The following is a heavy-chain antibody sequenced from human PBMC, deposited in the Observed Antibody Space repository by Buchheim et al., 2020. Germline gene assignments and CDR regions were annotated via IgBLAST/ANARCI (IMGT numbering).Heavy chain of an antibody. Sequence: EVYLLESGGGLVQPGGSLRLSCAASGFIFSNYDMSWVRQAPGKGLEWVSTITGSGGRTYYADSVKGRFTISRDNSKNTLYLQMNSLRAEDTAVYYCAKARVVSVITNYDYWGQGTL. CDR1: GFIFSNYD. V-gene: IGHV3-23*01. D-gene: IGHD3-10*01. CDR2: ITGSGGRT. CDR3: AKARVVSVITNYDY. J-gene: IGHJ4*02.